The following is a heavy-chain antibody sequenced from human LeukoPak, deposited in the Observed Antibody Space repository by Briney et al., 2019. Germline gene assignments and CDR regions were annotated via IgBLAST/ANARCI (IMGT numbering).Heavy chain of an antibody. CDR1: GFTFSSYE. CDR2: ISSSGSTI. V-gene: IGHV3-48*03. Sequence: GGSLRLSCAASGFTFSSYEMNWVRQAPGKGLEWVSYISSSGSTIYYADSVKGRFTISRGNAKNSLYLQMNSLRAEDTAVYYCARRKYYDIDYWGQGTLVTVSS. CDR3: ARRKYYDIDY. D-gene: IGHD3-3*01. J-gene: IGHJ4*02.